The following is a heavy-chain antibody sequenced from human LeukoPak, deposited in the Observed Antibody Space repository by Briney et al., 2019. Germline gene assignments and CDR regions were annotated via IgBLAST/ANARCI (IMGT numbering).Heavy chain of an antibody. D-gene: IGHD3-22*01. V-gene: IGHV1-2*02. Sequence: GASVKVSCKASGYTFTSYYMHWVRQAPGQGLEWMGWINPNSGGTNYAQKFQGRVTMTRDTSISTAYMELSRLRSDDTAVYYCARDLGPSEIVVVNGNWFDPWGQGTLVTVSS. CDR3: ARDLGPSEIVVVNGNWFDP. CDR1: GYTFTSYY. CDR2: INPNSGGT. J-gene: IGHJ5*02.